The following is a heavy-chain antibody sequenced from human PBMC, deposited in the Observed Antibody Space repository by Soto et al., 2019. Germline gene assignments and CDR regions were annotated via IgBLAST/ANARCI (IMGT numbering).Heavy chain of an antibody. CDR1: GGSISSGVYS. CDR3: ARAHGYYYYYGMDV. V-gene: IGHV4-30-2*01. Sequence: SETLSLTCAVSGGSISSGVYSWIWIRQPPGKGLEWIGYIYHSGSTYYNPSLKSRVTISVDRSKNQFSLKLSSVTAADTAVYYCARAHGYYYYYGMDVWGQGTTVTVSS. CDR2: IYHSGST. J-gene: IGHJ6*02.